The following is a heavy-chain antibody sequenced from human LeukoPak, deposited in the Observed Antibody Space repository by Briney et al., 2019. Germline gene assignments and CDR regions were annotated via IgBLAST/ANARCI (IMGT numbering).Heavy chain of an antibody. CDR3: ARLLNYYYYMDV. V-gene: IGHV4-34*01. J-gene: IGHJ6*03. D-gene: IGHD2-21*01. CDR2: INHSGST. CDR1: GGSFSGYY. Sequence: SETLSLTCAVYGGSFSGYYWSWIRQPPGKGLEWIGEINHSGSTNYNPSLKSRVTISVDTSKTQFSLKLSSVTAADTAVYYCARLLNYYYYMDVWGKGTTVTISS.